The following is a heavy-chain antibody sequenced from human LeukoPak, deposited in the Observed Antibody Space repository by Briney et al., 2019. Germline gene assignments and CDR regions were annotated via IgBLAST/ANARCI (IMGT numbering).Heavy chain of an antibody. CDR3: ARHSYSSSWYVNY. J-gene: IGHJ4*02. D-gene: IGHD6-13*01. V-gene: IGHV4-59*08. CDR2: VHSSGTT. CDR1: GASVTTYY. Sequence: SETLSLTCTVSGASVTTYYWSWIRQPPGKGPEWIANVHSSGTTYYNPSLKSRVTMSVDTSKNQFSLKLSSVTAADTAVYYCARHSYSSSWYVNYWGQGTLVTVSS.